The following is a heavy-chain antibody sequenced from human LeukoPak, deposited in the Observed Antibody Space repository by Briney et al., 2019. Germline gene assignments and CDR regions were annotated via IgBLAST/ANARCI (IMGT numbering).Heavy chain of an antibody. Sequence: GGSLRLSCAATELTFSSYAMSWVRQAPGKGVAWVSGIGGSGVNTYHAGSVKDRFTISRDNPKNTLYLQMNSLRAEDTAVYYCAKIGSYFDYWGQGILVTVSS. CDR2: IGGSGVNT. V-gene: IGHV3-23*01. CDR1: ELTFSSYA. J-gene: IGHJ4*02. D-gene: IGHD3-10*01. CDR3: AKIGSYFDY.